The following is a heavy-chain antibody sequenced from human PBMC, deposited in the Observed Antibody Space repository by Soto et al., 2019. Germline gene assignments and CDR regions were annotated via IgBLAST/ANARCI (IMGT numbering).Heavy chain of an antibody. CDR2: IFTGGTST. V-gene: IGHV3-23*01. Sequence: GGSLRLSCSASGFTLSSYTMSWVRLTPGKGLQWVSTIFTGGTSTVYADPVGGRFSISRDDSKNTLYLQMDNLRVDDTALYFCAKDRHPDGIWTFDYWGRGTLVTVSS. CDR3: AKDRHPDGIWTFDY. J-gene: IGHJ4*02. CDR1: GFTLSSYT. D-gene: IGHD3-9*01.